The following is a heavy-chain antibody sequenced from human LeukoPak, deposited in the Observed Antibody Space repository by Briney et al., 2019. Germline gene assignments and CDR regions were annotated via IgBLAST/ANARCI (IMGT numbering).Heavy chain of an antibody. CDR1: GFTFSSYA. Sequence: GGSLRLSCAASGFTFSSYAMRWVRQAPGKGLEWVAFISYDGSNKYYADSVKGRFTISRDNSKSTLSLQMNSLRAGDTAVYYCARDPSYESFDWYFDLWGRGSLVTVSS. J-gene: IGHJ2*01. D-gene: IGHD3-22*01. V-gene: IGHV3-30*04. CDR3: ARDPSYESFDWYFDL. CDR2: ISYDGSNK.